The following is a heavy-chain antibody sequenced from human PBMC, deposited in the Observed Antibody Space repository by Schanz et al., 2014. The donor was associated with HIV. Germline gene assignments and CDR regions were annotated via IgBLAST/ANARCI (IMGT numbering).Heavy chain of an antibody. CDR2: IIPTFGIA. CDR1: GGTYSSYA. J-gene: IGHJ6*02. Sequence: QVQLVQSGPEVKKPGASVKVSCKASGGTYSSYAISWVRQAPGQGLEWMGGIIPTFGIANYAPKFQGRITITADESTSTAYLELRSLRPEDTAMFFCARSFGVGDLGFGVWGQGTTVIVSS. D-gene: IGHD3-3*01. V-gene: IGHV1-69*01. CDR3: ARSFGVGDLGFGV.